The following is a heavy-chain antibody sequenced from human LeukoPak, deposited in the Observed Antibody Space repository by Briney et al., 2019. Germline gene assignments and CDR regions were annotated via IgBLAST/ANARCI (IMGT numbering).Heavy chain of an antibody. D-gene: IGHD2-15*01. Sequence: PSETLSLTCAVSGYSISSGYYWGWIRQPPGKGLEWIGSIYHSGSTYYNPSLKSRVTISVDTSKNQFSLKLSSVTAADTAVYYCALSTGGPPDAFDIWGQGTMVTVSS. CDR3: ALSTGGPPDAFDI. J-gene: IGHJ3*02. CDR2: IYHSGST. V-gene: IGHV4-38-2*01. CDR1: GYSISSGYY.